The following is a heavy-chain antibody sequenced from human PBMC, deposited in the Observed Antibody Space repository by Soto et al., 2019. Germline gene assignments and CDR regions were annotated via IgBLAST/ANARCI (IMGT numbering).Heavy chain of an antibody. D-gene: IGHD3-9*01. CDR2: ISGNGRST. J-gene: IGHJ6*03. Sequence: GGSLRLSCAASGFTFSSYAMSWVRQAPGKGLDWVSGISGNGRSTYYADSVEGRFTISRDNSKNTLYLQLNSLRAEDTAVYYCAKAALYDLLTYYYMDVWGKGTTVTVSS. V-gene: IGHV3-23*01. CDR3: AKAALYDLLTYYYMDV. CDR1: GFTFSSYA.